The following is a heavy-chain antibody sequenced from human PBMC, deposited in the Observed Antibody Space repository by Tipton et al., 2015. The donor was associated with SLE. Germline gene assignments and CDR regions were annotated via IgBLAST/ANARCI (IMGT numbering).Heavy chain of an antibody. D-gene: IGHD6-13*01. CDR2: IYTSGST. Sequence: TLSPTCTVSGGSISSGSYYWSWIRQPAGKGLEWIGRIYTSGSTNYNPSLKSRVTISVDTSKNQFSLKLSSVTAADTAVYYCAREGYGSSWTGYYYMDVWGKGTTVTVSS. CDR1: GGSISSGSYY. J-gene: IGHJ6*03. V-gene: IGHV4-61*02. CDR3: AREGYGSSWTGYYYMDV.